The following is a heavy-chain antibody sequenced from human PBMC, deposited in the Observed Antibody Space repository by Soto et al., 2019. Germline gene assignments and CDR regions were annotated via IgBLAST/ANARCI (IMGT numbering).Heavy chain of an antibody. J-gene: IGHJ4*02. CDR1: GGSISSSNW. CDR3: ARLQVGLAFDY. D-gene: IGHD2-2*01. V-gene: IGHV4-4*02. CDR2: IYYSGST. Sequence: PSETLSLTCAVSGGSISSSNWWSWVRQPPGKGLEWIGYIYYSGSTYYNPSLKSRVTISVDTSKNQFSLKLSSVTAADTAVYYCARLQVGLAFDYWGQGTLVTVSS.